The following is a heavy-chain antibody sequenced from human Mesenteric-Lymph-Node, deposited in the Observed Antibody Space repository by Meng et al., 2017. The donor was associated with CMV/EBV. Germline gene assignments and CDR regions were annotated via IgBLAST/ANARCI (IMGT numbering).Heavy chain of an antibody. CDR3: AGPSYSYGFEDYYYGMDV. CDR1: GGSISSYY. V-gene: IGHV4-59*01. J-gene: IGHJ6*02. D-gene: IGHD5-18*01. Sequence: ESLKISCTVSGGSISSYYWSWIRQPPGKGLEWIGYIYYSGSTNYNPSLKSRVTISVDTSKNQFSLKLSSVTAADTAVYYCAGPSYSYGFEDYYYGMDVWGQGTTVTVSS. CDR2: IYYSGST.